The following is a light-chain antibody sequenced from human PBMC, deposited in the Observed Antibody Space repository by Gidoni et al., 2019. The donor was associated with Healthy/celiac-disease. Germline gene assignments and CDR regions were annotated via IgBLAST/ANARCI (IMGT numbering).Light chain of an antibody. CDR3: QQYNNWPPIT. CDR1: QSVSSI. V-gene: IGKV3-15*01. CDR2: GAS. Sequence: EIVMTQSPATLSVSPGERATLSCRASQSVSSILAWYQQKPGQAPRLLIYGASTRATGIPARFSGSGSGTEFTLTISSLQSEDFAVYYGQQYNNWPPITFGQGTRLEIK. J-gene: IGKJ5*01.